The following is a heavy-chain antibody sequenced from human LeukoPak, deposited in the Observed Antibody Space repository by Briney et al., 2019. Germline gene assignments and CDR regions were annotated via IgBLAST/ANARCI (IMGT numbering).Heavy chain of an antibody. Sequence: SETLSLTCTVSGDSVNNNDYFWAWIRQPPGEGLEWIGSISYSGKTYYNPSLKIRLTMSVYTSKNHFSLKVDSVTAADTAVYYCARQGRNLVGTFGFWGQGTLVTVSS. V-gene: IGHV4-39*01. CDR1: GDSVNNNDYF. D-gene: IGHD2-21*02. CDR2: ISYSGKT. J-gene: IGHJ4*02. CDR3: ARQGRNLVGTFGF.